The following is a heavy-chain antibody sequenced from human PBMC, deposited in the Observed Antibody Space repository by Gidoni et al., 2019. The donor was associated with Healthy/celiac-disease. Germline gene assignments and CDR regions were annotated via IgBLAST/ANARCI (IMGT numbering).Heavy chain of an antibody. CDR3: ARDYGDYVGYYYYGMDV. CDR2: ISYDGSNK. D-gene: IGHD4-17*01. V-gene: IGHV3-30-3*01. CDR1: GFTFSSYA. Sequence: QVQLVESGGGVVQPGRSLRLSCAASGFTFSSYAMHWVRQGPGTGLEWVAVISYDGSNKYYADSVKGRFTISRDNSKNTLYLQMNSLRAEDTAVYYCARDYGDYVGYYYYGMDVWGQGTTVTVSS. J-gene: IGHJ6*02.